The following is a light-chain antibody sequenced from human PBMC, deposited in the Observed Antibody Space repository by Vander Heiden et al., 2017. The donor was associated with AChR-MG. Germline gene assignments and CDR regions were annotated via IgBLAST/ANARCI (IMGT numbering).Light chain of an antibody. CDR2: DVS. Sequence: QSALTQPASVSGSPGQSLTLPCTGTSSDVGGYNYVSWYQQHPGKAPKLMIYDVSKRPSGVSNRFSGSKSGNTASLTISGLQAEDEADYYCSSYTSSSTLVYVFGTGTKVTVL. V-gene: IGLV2-14*01. J-gene: IGLJ1*01. CDR1: SSDVGGYNY. CDR3: SSYTSSSTLVYV.